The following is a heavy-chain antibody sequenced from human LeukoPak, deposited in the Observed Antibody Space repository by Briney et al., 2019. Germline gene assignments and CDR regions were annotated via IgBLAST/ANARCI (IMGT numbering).Heavy chain of an antibody. V-gene: IGHV4-4*07. CDR1: GGSISSYY. D-gene: IGHD3-22*01. J-gene: IGHJ4*02. Sequence: SETLSLTCTVSGGSISSYYWSWIRQPAGKELEWIGRIYTSGSTNYNPSLKSRITISLDTSKNQFSLKLSSVTAADTAVYYCARARSYDSSGYYFDYWGQGTLVTVSS. CDR2: IYTSGST. CDR3: ARARSYDSSGYYFDY.